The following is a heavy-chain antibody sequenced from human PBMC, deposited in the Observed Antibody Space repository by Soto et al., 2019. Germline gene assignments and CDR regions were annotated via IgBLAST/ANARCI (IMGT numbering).Heavy chain of an antibody. CDR3: ARGPFGVAIAWFDP. J-gene: IGHJ5*02. CDR1: GFSFDEYA. D-gene: IGHD3-3*01. Sequence: EEQLVESGGGLVQPGGSLRLSCAASGFSFDEYAMFWVRQAPGKGLEWVSSISWDSATIAYGDSVKGRFTISRDNAKNSLYLQMNSLRPEDTAFYDCARGPFGVAIAWFDPWGPGTLVTVSS. CDR2: ISWDSATI. V-gene: IGHV3-9*01.